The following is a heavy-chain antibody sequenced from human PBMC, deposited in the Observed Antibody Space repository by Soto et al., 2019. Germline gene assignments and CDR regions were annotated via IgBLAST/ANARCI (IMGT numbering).Heavy chain of an antibody. CDR1: GFTFRNVW. J-gene: IGHJ3*01. CDR3: AREGDAFDL. V-gene: IGHV3-74*01. CDR2: INSDGSAT. Sequence: EVQLVESGGGLVQPGVSLRLSCAASGFTFRNVWMHWGRQAPGKGLVLFSRINSDGSATDYADSVKGRFTISRDNAKNTLSLQMNSLRAEDTAVYYCAREGDAFDLWGQGTLVTVSS. D-gene: IGHD3-10*01.